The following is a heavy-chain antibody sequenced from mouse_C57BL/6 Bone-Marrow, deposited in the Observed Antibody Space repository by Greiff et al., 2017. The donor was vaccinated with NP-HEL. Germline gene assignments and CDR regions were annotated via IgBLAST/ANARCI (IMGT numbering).Heavy chain of an antibody. CDR3: ARQYYYGSSYAMDY. D-gene: IGHD1-1*01. Sequence: EVHLVESGGGLVQPGGSLKLSCAASGFTFSDYGMAWVRQAPRKGPEWVAFISNLAYSIYYADTVTGRFTISRENAKNTLYLEMSSLRSEDTAMYYCARQYYYGSSYAMDYWGQGTSVTVSS. J-gene: IGHJ4*01. V-gene: IGHV5-15*01. CDR2: ISNLAYSI. CDR1: GFTFSDYG.